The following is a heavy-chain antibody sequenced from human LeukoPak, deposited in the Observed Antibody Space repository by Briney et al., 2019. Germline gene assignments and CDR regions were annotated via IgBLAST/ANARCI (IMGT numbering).Heavy chain of an antibody. CDR2: IIPIFGTA. V-gene: IGHV1-69*13. D-gene: IGHD6-13*01. CDR3: ARVVAAAEFDY. J-gene: IGHJ4*02. CDR1: GYTFTNYY. Sequence: ASVKVSCKASGYTFTNYYIHWMRQAPGQGLEWMGGIIPIFGTANYAQKFQGRVTITADESTSTAYMELSSLRSEDTAVYYCARVVAAAEFDYWGQGTLVTVSS.